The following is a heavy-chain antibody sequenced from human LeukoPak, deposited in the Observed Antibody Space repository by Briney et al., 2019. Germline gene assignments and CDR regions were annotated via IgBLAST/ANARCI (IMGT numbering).Heavy chain of an antibody. CDR2: ISWNSSTI. D-gene: IGHD2-2*01. J-gene: IGHJ4*02. CDR1: GFTFDDYA. CDR3: ARRGPAALFDY. V-gene: IGHV3-9*01. Sequence: GGSLRLSCAASGFTFDDYAMHWVRQAPGKGLEWVSGISWNSSTIYYADSVKGRFTISRDNAKNSLYLQMNSLRAEDTAVYYCARRGPAALFDYWGQGTLVTVSS.